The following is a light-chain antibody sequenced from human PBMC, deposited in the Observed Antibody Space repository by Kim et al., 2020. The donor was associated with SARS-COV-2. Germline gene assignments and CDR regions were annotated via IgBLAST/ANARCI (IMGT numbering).Light chain of an antibody. CDR3: SSYISSSTSVV. Sequence: QSVTISCTGTSSDIGYYNGVSGYQQPPGTAPKLMIYEVSNRPSGVPDRFSGSKSGNTASLTISGLQTEDEADYYCSSYISSSTSVVFGGGTKVTVL. CDR1: SSDIGYYNG. J-gene: IGLJ2*01. V-gene: IGLV2-18*02. CDR2: EVS.